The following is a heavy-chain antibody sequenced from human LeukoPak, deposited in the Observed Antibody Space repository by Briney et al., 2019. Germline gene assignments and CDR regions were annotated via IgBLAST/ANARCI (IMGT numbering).Heavy chain of an antibody. Sequence: GGSLRLSCAASGFTFSDYYMSWIRQAPGKGLEWVSYISSSGSTIYYADSVKGRFTISRDNAKNSLYLQMNSLRAEDTAVYYCARGRDCSGGSCYTAFGEYIAFDIWGQGTMVTVSS. CDR1: GFTFSDYY. J-gene: IGHJ3*02. D-gene: IGHD2-15*01. CDR3: ARGRDCSGGSCYTAFGEYIAFDI. V-gene: IGHV3-11*04. CDR2: ISSSGSTI.